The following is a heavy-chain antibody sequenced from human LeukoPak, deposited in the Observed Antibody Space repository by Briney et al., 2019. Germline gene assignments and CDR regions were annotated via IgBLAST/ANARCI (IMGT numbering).Heavy chain of an antibody. Sequence: SGTLSLTCNVSGGSISSDFWTWSRQPAGKGLEWIGRIHASGTTNYNSSLKSRVSMSVDTSKNQFSLKLTSVTAADTAVYFCARDGADVYGRAFDYWGQGTLVSVSS. CDR3: ARDGADVYGRAFDY. J-gene: IGHJ4*02. CDR2: IHASGTT. V-gene: IGHV4-4*07. CDR1: GGSISSDF. D-gene: IGHD3-10*01.